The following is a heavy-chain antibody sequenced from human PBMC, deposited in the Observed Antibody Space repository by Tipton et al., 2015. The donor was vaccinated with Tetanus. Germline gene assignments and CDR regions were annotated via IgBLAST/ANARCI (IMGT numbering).Heavy chain of an antibody. Sequence: TLSLTCSVSGGSITGYFWSWIRQPAGKGLEWIGNIYSSENSKYNPSLKSRATMSVDTSKNQFSLRLSSVTAADTAVYYCARQKRGYSYGAFDYWGQGTLVTVSS. V-gene: IGHV4-4*07. J-gene: IGHJ4*02. CDR3: ARQKRGYSYGAFDY. CDR1: GGSITGYF. D-gene: IGHD5-18*01. CDR2: IYSSENS.